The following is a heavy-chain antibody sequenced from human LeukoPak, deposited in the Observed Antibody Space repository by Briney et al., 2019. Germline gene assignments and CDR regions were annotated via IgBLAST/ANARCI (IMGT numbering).Heavy chain of an antibody. V-gene: IGHV4-31*03. Sequence: PSQTLSLTCTVSGGSISSGGYYWSWIRQHPGKGLEWIGSIYYSGSTYYNPSLKSRVTISVDSSKNQFSLKLTSVTAADTAVYYCATLGEYYDSSGYYYNWGQGTLVTVSS. J-gene: IGHJ4*02. D-gene: IGHD3-22*01. CDR3: ATLGEYYDSSGYYYN. CDR1: GGSISSGGYY. CDR2: IYYSGST.